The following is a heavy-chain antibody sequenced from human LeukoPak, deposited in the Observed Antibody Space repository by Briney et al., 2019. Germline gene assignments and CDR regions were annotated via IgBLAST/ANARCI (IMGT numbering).Heavy chain of an antibody. Sequence: ASVKVSCKASGYTFTSYYMNWVRQAPGQGLEWMGRINPNGGSASYTHKFQGRVTMTRDTSTSTVYMELSSLRFEDTAVYYCARVVITYSSGWYDYWGQGTLVTVSS. CDR2: INPNGGSA. CDR3: ARVVITYSSGWYDY. CDR1: GYTFTSYY. D-gene: IGHD6-19*01. J-gene: IGHJ4*02. V-gene: IGHV1-46*01.